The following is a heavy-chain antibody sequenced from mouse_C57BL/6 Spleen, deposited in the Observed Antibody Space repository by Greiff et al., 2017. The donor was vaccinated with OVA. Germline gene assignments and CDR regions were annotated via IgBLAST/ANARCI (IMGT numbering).Heavy chain of an antibody. Sequence: EVQLQQSGPELVKPGASVKISCKASGYTFTDYYMNWVKQSHGKSLEWIGDINPNNGGTSYNQKFKGKATLTVDKSSSTAYMELRSLTSEDSAVYYLARWGLPHFGYWGQGTTLTGSS. CDR1: GYTFTDYY. D-gene: IGHD2-2*01. J-gene: IGHJ2*01. CDR2: INPNNGGT. CDR3: ARWGLPHFGY. V-gene: IGHV1-26*01.